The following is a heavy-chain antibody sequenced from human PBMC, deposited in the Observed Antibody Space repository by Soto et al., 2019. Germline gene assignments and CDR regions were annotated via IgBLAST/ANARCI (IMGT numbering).Heavy chain of an antibody. CDR3: ARGSYRCSSTSCYYVGDLDFDY. CDR1: GGTFSSYA. D-gene: IGHD2-2*01. V-gene: IGHV1-69*06. CDR2: IIPIFGTA. J-gene: IGHJ4*02. Sequence: SVKVSCKASGGTFSSYAISWVRQAPGQGLELMGGIIPIFGTANYAQKFQGRVTITADKSTSTAYMELSSLRSEDTAVYYCARGSYRCSSTSCYYVGDLDFDYWGQGTLVTVSS.